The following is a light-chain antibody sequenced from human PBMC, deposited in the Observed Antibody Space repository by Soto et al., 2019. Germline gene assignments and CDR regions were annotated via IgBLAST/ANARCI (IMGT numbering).Light chain of an antibody. CDR1: QSISSY. J-gene: IGKJ3*01. CDR2: SAS. Sequence: DIQMTQSPSSLSASLGDRVTITFRASQSISSYVNWYQQKPGTAPKLLIYSASSLQSGVPSRFSGSGYGTEFTLTIRSLQPEDFETYYCQQSYSTPLITFGPGTQVDIK. CDR3: QQSYSTPLIT. V-gene: IGKV1-39*01.